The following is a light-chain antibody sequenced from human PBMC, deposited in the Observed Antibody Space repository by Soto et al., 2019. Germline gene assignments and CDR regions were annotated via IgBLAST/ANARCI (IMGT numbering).Light chain of an antibody. CDR1: SSDVGGYNY. CDR2: EVS. V-gene: IGLV2-14*01. Sequence: QSVPTQPASVSGSPGQSITISCTGSSSDVGGYNYVSWYQHQPGKAPKVMIYEVSNRPSGVSDRFSGSKSGNTASLTISGLQAEDEADYYCSSYVGATTRVFGTGTQLTVL. J-gene: IGLJ1*01. CDR3: SSYVGATTRV.